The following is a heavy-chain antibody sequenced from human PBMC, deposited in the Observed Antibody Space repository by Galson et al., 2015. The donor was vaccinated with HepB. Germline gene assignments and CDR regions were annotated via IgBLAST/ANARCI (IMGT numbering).Heavy chain of an antibody. V-gene: IGHV4-31*03. CDR1: GGSISNSNYY. J-gene: IGHJ4*02. D-gene: IGHD3-10*01. Sequence: SLTCTVSGGSISNSNYYWGWIRQPPGKGLEWIGYISYSGSTYYNPSLKSRVTISVDTSKNQFSLKLSSVTAADTAVYYCATSSMVQGLDWGQGTLVTVSS. CDR2: ISYSGST. CDR3: ATSSMVQGLD.